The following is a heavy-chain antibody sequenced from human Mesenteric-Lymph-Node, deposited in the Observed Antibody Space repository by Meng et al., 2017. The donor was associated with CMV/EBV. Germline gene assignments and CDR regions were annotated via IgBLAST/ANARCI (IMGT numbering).Heavy chain of an antibody. Sequence: GGSLRLSCAASGFTFSSYPMSWVRQAPGKGLEWVSVIHNLGRNTKYTDSVKGRFTISRDNSRNTVFLQMNGLRAEDTALYFCAKDRRYCTSTICPPYYGMDVWGQGTTVTVSS. CDR2: IHNLGRNT. CDR3: AKDRRYCTSTICPPYYGMDV. D-gene: IGHD2-2*01. J-gene: IGHJ6*02. V-gene: IGHV3-23*03. CDR1: GFTFSSYP.